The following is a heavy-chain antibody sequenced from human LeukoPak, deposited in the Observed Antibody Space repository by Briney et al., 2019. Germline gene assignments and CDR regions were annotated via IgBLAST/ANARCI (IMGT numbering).Heavy chain of an antibody. CDR2: IIPIFGTA. V-gene: IGHV1-69*13. Sequence: GASVKVSCKASGGTFSSYAISWVRQAPGQGLEWMGGIIPIFGTANYAQKFQGRVTITADESTSTAYMELSSLRSEDTAVYYCARLAPENGFWSGNWFDPWGQGTLVTVSS. CDR1: GGTFSSYA. CDR3: ARLAPENGFWSGNWFDP. J-gene: IGHJ5*02. D-gene: IGHD3-3*01.